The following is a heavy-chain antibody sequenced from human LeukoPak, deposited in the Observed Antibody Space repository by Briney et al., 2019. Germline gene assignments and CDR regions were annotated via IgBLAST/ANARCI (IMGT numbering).Heavy chain of an antibody. Sequence: SETLSLTCTVSGGSISTNNWSWVRQPPGKGLEWIGYISNTGNTNYNPSLRSRVTISVDTSKNQFSLKLTSVTAADTGVYYCASGVYYHAYWGQGTLVTVSS. CDR3: ASGVYYHAY. CDR1: GGSISTNN. V-gene: IGHV4-59*01. CDR2: ISNTGNT. D-gene: IGHD3-22*01. J-gene: IGHJ4*02.